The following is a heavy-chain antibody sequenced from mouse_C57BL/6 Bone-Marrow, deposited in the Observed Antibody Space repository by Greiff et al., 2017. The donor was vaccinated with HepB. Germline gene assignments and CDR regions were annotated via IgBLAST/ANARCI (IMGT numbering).Heavy chain of an antibody. D-gene: IGHD2-3*01. CDR1: GFNIKNTY. J-gene: IGHJ3*01. CDR2: IDPANGNT. CDR3: ASPIYDGYSWFAY. V-gene: IGHV14-3*01. Sequence: VQLKESVAELVRPGASVKLSCTASGFNIKNTYMHWVKQRPEQGLEWIGRIDPANGNTKYAPKFQGKATITADTSSNTAYLQLSSLTSEDTAIYYCASPIYDGYSWFAYWGQGTLVTVSA.